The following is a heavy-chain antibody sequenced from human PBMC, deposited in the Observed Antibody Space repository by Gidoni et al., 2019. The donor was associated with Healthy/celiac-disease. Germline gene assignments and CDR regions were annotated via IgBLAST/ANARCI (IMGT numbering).Heavy chain of an antibody. D-gene: IGHD3-10*01. CDR2: INPTSGGT. V-gene: IGHV1-2*04. CDR3: ARYPSGPPMVRGAQDYGMDV. Sequence: QVQLVQSGAEVKKPGASVKVSCKASGYTFTGYYMHWVRQAPGQGLEWMGWINPTSGGTNYAQKFQGWVTMTRDTSISTAYMELSRLRSDDTAVYYCARYPSGPPMVRGAQDYGMDVWGQGTTVTVSS. J-gene: IGHJ6*02. CDR1: GYTFTGYY.